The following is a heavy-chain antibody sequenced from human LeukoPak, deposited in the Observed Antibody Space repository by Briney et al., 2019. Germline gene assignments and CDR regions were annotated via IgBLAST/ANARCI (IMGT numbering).Heavy chain of an antibody. V-gene: IGHV1-46*01. CDR2: INPSGGST. CDR3: ARAGWYTAMVTSAFDI. D-gene: IGHD5-18*01. Sequence: ASVKVSCKASGYTFTSYYMHWVRQAPGQGLEWMGIINPSGGSTSYAQKFQGRVTMTRDTSTSTVYMELSSLRSEDTAVYYCARAGWYTAMVTSAFDIWGQGTMATVSS. CDR1: GYTFTSYY. J-gene: IGHJ3*02.